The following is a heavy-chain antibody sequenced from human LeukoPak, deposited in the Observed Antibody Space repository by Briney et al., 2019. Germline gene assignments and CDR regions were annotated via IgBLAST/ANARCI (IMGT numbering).Heavy chain of an antibody. D-gene: IGHD1-7*01. CDR3: ARWEIRGTAHQLDY. CDR1: GFSFSSYA. Sequence: QPGRSLRLSCAASGFSFSSYAMSWVRQAPGKGLEWVANINQDGSAKYYVDSVKGRFTISRDNAKNSMYLQMNSLRAEDTAAYYCARWEIRGTAHQLDYWGQGTLVTVSS. V-gene: IGHV3-7*01. CDR2: INQDGSAK. J-gene: IGHJ4*02.